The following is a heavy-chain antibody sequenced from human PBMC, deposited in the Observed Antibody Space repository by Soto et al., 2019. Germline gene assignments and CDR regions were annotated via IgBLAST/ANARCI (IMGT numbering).Heavy chain of an antibody. D-gene: IGHD3-22*01. CDR1: GFTFSSYG. CDR3: ARQYYYDSSGYPAYYYYGMDV. J-gene: IGHJ6*02. CDR2: IWYDGSNK. Sequence: GGSLRLSCAASGFTFSSYGMHWGRQAPGKGLEWVAVIWYDGSNKYYADSVKGRFTISRDNSKNTLYLQMNSLRAEDTAVYYCARQYYYDSSGYPAYYYYGMDVWRQGTTVTVSS. V-gene: IGHV3-33*01.